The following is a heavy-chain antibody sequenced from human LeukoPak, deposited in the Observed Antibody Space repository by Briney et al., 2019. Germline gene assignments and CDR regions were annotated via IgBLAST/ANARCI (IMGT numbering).Heavy chain of an antibody. CDR2: IYYSGST. Sequence: SETLSLTCTVSGGSISSYSWSWIRQPPGKELEWIGYIYYSGSTDYSPSLKSRVTISVDTSKNQFSLKLSSVTAADTAVYYCATAPSRLGNYFYFDYWGQGALVTVSS. CDR1: GGSISSYS. D-gene: IGHD7-27*01. J-gene: IGHJ4*02. CDR3: ATAPSRLGNYFYFDY. V-gene: IGHV4-59*01.